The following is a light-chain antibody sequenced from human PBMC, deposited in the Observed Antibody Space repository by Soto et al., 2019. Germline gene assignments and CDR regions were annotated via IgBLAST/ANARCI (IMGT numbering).Light chain of an antibody. V-gene: IGKV1-17*01. J-gene: IGKJ2*01. CDR3: LQHNSYPYT. CDR1: QGIRNY. Sequence: DIQMTQSPFSLSASVGDRVTITCRASQGIRNYLGWFQQKPGEAPKRLIYATSSLEGGVPSRFSGSGSGTEFTLTSSGLQPEDFATYYCLQHNSYPYTFGQGTKLEIK. CDR2: ATS.